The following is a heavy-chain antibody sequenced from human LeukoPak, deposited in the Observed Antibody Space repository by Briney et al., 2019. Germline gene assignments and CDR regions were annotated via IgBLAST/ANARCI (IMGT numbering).Heavy chain of an antibody. D-gene: IGHD4-23*01. J-gene: IGHJ4*02. CDR2: ISSNGDST. CDR3: ASSYGSNKNPFDY. V-gene: IGHV3-64*01. Sequence: GRSLRLSCAASGFTFSSYAMHWVRQAPGKGLEYVSAISSNGDSTYYANSVRGRFTISRDNSKNTLYLQMGSLRAEDTAVYYCASSYGSNKNPFDYWGQGTLVTVSS. CDR1: GFTFSSYA.